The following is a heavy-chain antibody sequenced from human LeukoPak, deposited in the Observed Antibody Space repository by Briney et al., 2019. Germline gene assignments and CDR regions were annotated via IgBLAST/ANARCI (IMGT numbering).Heavy chain of an antibody. D-gene: IGHD3-10*01. CDR1: GGTFSSYA. CDR3: AGETFAITMVRGVILHY. CDR2: IIPIFGIA. J-gene: IGHJ4*02. V-gene: IGHV1-69*04. Sequence: SVKVSCKASGGTFSSYAISWVRQGPGQGLEWMGRIIPIFGIANYAQKFQGRVTITADKSTSTAYMELSSLRSEDTAVYYCAGETFAITMVRGVILHYWGQGTLVTVSS.